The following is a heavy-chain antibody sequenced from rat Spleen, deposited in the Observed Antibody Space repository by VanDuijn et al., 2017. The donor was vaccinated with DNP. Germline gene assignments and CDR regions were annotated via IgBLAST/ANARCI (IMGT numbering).Heavy chain of an antibody. D-gene: IGHD1-10*01. J-gene: IGHJ3*01. V-gene: IGHV5S11*01. CDR1: GFTFSNYY. CDR3: TRVITTTYYGWFAY. CDR2: ISNGGGNI. Sequence: EVQLVESGGGLVQPGRSMKLSCAASGFTFSNYYMAWVRQAPTKGLEWVAAISNGGGNIYYRDSVKGRFTISRDNAKSTLYLQMDSLRSEETATYYCTRVITTTYYGWFAYWGQGTLVTVSS.